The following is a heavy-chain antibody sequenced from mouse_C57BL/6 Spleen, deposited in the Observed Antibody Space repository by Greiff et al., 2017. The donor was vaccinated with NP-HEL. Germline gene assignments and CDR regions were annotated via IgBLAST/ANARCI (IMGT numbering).Heavy chain of an antibody. J-gene: IGHJ2*01. CDR2: IYPGDGDT. Sequence: VQLQQSGPELVKPGASVKISCKASGYAFSSSWMNWVKQRPGKGLEWIGRIYPGDGDTNYNGKFKGKATLTADKSSSTAYMQLSSLTSEDSAVYFCARSVTTVVARYFDYWGQGTTLTVSS. CDR3: ARSVTTVVARYFDY. D-gene: IGHD1-1*01. CDR1: GYAFSSSW. V-gene: IGHV1-82*01.